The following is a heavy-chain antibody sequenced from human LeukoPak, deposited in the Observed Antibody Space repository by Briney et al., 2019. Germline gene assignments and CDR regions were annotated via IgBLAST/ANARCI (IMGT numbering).Heavy chain of an antibody. CDR3: ARSVVLDY. D-gene: IGHD2-15*01. V-gene: IGHV4-4*09. Sequence: SETLSLTSTVSGRSISSYYWSWIRQPPRKGLEWIGYINASGSNNYNASLKSRVTISVDASKTQFSLKLSSVTAADTAVYYCARSVVLDYWGQGTLVTVSS. CDR2: INASGSN. J-gene: IGHJ4*02. CDR1: GRSISSYY.